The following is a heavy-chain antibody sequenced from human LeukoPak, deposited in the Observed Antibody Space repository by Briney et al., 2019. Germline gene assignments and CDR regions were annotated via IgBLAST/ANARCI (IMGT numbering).Heavy chain of an antibody. V-gene: IGHV3-23*01. J-gene: IGHJ6*03. CDR1: GFTFNNYA. CDR3: AKSAGDGGYYYYMDV. Sequence: PGGSLRLSCAASGFTFNNYAMSWVRQAPGKGLEWVSSISGGGDTSYYADSVRGRFTISRDTSKNMLFLQMDSLRAEDTAIYYCAKSAGDGGYYYYMDVWGKGTTVTVSS. D-gene: IGHD3-16*01. CDR2: ISGGGDTS.